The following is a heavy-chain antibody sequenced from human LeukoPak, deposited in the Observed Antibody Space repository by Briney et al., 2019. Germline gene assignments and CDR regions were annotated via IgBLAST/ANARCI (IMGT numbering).Heavy chain of an antibody. V-gene: IGHV4-59*01. J-gene: IGHJ5*02. D-gene: IGHD5-12*01. Sequence: SETLSLTCTVSGGSMRSYYWSWIRQPPGKGLEWIGYIYYSGTTKYNPSLKSRVTISVDTSKNQFSLKLNSLTAADTAVYYCARGHTESADDYGNWFHPWGQGTLVAVSS. CDR3: ARGHTESADDYGNWFHP. CDR2: IYYSGTT. CDR1: GGSMRSYY.